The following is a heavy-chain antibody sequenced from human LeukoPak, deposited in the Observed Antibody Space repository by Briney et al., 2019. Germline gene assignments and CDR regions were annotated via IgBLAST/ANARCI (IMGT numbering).Heavy chain of an antibody. J-gene: IGHJ4*02. Sequence: SETLSLTCAVYGGSFSGYYWSWIRQPPGTGLEWIGEINHSGSTNYNPSLKSRVTISVDTSKNQFSLKLSSVTAADTAVYYCARGGVGAPYYFDYWGQGTLVTVSS. CDR2: INHSGST. V-gene: IGHV4-34*01. CDR3: ARGGVGAPYYFDY. CDR1: GGSFSGYY. D-gene: IGHD1-26*01.